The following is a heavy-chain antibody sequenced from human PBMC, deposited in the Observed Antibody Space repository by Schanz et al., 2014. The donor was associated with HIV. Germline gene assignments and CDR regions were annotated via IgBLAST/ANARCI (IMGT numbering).Heavy chain of an antibody. J-gene: IGHJ4*02. D-gene: IGHD3-10*01. CDR2: ISESGGRT. CDR1: GFNFNNYA. Sequence: VLLVESGGGVVQPGRSLRLSCAASGFNFNNYAMTWVRQAPGKGLEWVSSISESGGRTYYTDSVKGRFTISRDNSKNTLYLQMNSLGAEDTAVYYCVRGLLFQGFFDSWGQGALVTVSS. CDR3: VRGLLFQGFFDS. V-gene: IGHV3-23*04.